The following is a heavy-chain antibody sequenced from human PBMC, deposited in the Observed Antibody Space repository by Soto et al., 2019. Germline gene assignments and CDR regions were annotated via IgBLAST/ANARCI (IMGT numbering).Heavy chain of an antibody. V-gene: IGHV4-59*12. Sequence: LSLTCTVSGGSISSYYWSWIRQPPVKGLEWIGYIYYSGSTNYNPSLKSRVTISVDTSKNQFSLKLSSVTAADTAVYYCAREGRNYYGSGSYYTYFQHWGQGTLVTVSS. J-gene: IGHJ1*01. CDR1: GGSISSYY. CDR3: AREGRNYYGSGSYYTYFQH. D-gene: IGHD3-10*01. CDR2: IYYSGST.